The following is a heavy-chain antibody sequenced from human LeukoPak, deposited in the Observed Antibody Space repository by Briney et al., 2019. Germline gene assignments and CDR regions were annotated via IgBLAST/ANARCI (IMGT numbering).Heavy chain of an antibody. CDR2: INHSGST. CDR1: GDSISSSSYY. CDR3: ARRARYSGYDSRNYYYYYYMDV. V-gene: IGHV4-39*07. J-gene: IGHJ6*03. D-gene: IGHD5-12*01. Sequence: KPSETLSLTCTVSGDSISSSSYYWSWIRQPPGKGLEWIGEINHSGSTNYNPSLKSRVTISVDTSKNQFSLKLSSVTAADTAVYYCARRARYSGYDSRNYYYYYYMDVWGKGTTVTISS.